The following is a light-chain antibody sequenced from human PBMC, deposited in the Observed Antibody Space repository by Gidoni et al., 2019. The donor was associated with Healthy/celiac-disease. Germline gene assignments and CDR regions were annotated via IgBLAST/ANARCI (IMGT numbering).Light chain of an antibody. CDR2: AAS. CDR1: QSISSY. Sequence: DIQMTQSPSSLSASVRDRVTITFRASQSISSYLHLYKQKPGKAPNLLIYAASSLQSGVPSMFSGSCSWTDFTLTIISLQPVDFAAYYWHQSYSTPPITFGPGTRLEIK. CDR3: HQSYSTPPIT. V-gene: IGKV1-39*01. J-gene: IGKJ5*01.